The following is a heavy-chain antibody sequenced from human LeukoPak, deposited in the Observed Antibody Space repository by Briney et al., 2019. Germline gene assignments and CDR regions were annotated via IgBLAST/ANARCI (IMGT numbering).Heavy chain of an antibody. CDR3: AKDPGPGTGDSSGYDY. CDR2: SYSGGST. V-gene: IGHV3-53*01. D-gene: IGHD3-22*01. J-gene: IGHJ4*02. Sequence: GGSLRLSCVASAFSDKSNYMSWVRQAPGKGLEWVSVSYSGGSTYYEDSVKGRFTVSSDVSKNTLYLQMNSLRAEDTAVYYCAKDPGPGTGDSSGYDYWGQGTLVTVSS. CDR1: AFSDKSNY.